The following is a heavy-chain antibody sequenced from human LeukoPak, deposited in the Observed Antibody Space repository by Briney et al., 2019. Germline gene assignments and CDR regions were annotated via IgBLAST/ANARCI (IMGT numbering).Heavy chain of an antibody. J-gene: IGHJ4*02. V-gene: IGHV4-59*01. CDR3: AREYCSGGSCSFDY. CDR1: GGSFSGYY. Sequence: SETLSLTCVVYGGSFSGYYWTWVRQPPGKGLEWIGYIYYSGSTNYNPSLKSRVTISVDTSKNQFSLKLSSVTAADTAVYYCAREYCSGGSCSFDYWGQGTLVTVSS. D-gene: IGHD2-15*01. CDR2: IYYSGST.